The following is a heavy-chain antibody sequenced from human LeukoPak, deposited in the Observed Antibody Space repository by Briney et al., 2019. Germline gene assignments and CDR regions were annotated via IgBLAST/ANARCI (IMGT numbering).Heavy chain of an antibody. V-gene: IGHV4-39*01. CDR2: IHYSGST. Sequence: SETLSLTCTVSGGSISSRSYYWGWIRQPPGKGLEWIGSIHYSGSTYCSPSLKSRLTISVDTSKNQFSLKLSSVTAADTAVYYCARLYCRGGNCYGAFDIWGQGTMVTVSS. J-gene: IGHJ3*02. D-gene: IGHD2-15*01. CDR1: GGSISSRSYY. CDR3: ARLYCRGGNCYGAFDI.